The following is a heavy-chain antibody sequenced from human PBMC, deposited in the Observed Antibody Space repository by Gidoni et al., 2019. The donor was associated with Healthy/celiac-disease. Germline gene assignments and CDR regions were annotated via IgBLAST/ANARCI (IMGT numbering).Heavy chain of an antibody. D-gene: IGHD1-26*01. CDR3: ARVKTTSGWDPNDLFWYFDL. Sequence: SSYGMHWVRQAPGKGLEWVAVIWYDGSNKYYADSVKGRFTISRDNSKNTLYLQMNSLRAEDTAVYYCARVKTTSGWDPNDLFWYFDLWGRGTLVTVSS. CDR2: IWYDGSNK. CDR1: SSYG. J-gene: IGHJ2*01. V-gene: IGHV3-33*01.